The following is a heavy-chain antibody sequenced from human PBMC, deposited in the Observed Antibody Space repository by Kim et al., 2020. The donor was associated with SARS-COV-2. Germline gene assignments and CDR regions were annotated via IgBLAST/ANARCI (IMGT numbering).Heavy chain of an antibody. CDR1: GGSISSYY. CDR3: ARGGSSGWYSFDP. Sequence: SETLSLTGTVSGGSISSYYWSWIRQLPGKGLEWIWYIYYSGSTNYNPSLKSRVTISVDTSKNQFSLKLSSATAADTAVYYCARGGSSGWYSFDPLGQGT. CDR2: IYYSGST. D-gene: IGHD6-19*01. J-gene: IGHJ5*01. V-gene: IGHV4-59*13.